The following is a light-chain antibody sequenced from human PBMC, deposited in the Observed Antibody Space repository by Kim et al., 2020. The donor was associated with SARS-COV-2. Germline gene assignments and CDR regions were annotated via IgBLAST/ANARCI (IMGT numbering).Light chain of an antibody. J-gene: IGKJ1*01. Sequence: DIQMTQSPSTLSASVGDRVTITCRASQSISSWLAWYQQKPGKAPKRLIYDASSLETGVPSSFSGSGSGAEFTLTISSLQPDDFATYYCQQYNSFPWTFGQGTKVDIK. V-gene: IGKV1-5*01. CDR3: QQYNSFPWT. CDR2: DAS. CDR1: QSISSW.